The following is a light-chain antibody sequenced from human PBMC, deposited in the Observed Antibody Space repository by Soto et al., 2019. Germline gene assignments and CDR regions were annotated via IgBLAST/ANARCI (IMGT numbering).Light chain of an antibody. Sequence: QSALTQPRSVSESPGQSVTISCTGTSSDVGGYNYVSWFQQHPGKAPKLMIYDVTKRPSGVPDRFSGSKSGNTASLTISGLQPIDEADYYCCSYAGSYTYVFGTGTK. CDR3: CSYAGSYTYV. CDR2: DVT. V-gene: IGLV2-11*01. CDR1: SSDVGGYNY. J-gene: IGLJ1*01.